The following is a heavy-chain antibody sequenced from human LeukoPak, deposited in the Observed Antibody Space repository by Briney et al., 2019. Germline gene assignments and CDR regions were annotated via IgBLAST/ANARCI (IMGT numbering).Heavy chain of an antibody. CDR3: ARGGWSRGWFDP. CDR2: ITMTGSVI. V-gene: IGHV3-11*01. D-gene: IGHD6-19*01. CDR1: GFAFRDYY. Sequence: GGSLRLSCAASGFAFRDYYMSWIRQAPGKGLEWISYITMTGSVIQYSDSVKGRFTTSRDNAKDSLYLQMNSLRAEDTAVYYCARGGWSRGWFDPWGQGTLVTVSS. J-gene: IGHJ5*02.